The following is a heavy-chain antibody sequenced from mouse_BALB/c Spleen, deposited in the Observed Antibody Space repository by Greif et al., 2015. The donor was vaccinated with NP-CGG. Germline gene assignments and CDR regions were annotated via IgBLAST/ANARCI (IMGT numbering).Heavy chain of an antibody. V-gene: IGHV1-7*01. Sequence: QVQLQQSGAELAKPGASVKMSCKASGYTFTSYWLHWVKQRPGQGLEWIGYINPSTGYTEYNQKFKDKATLTADKSSSTVYRQLSSLTSEDSADYYCARDWDYWSQGTPLTVSS. CDR2: INPSTGYT. CDR1: GYTFTSYW. J-gene: IGHJ2*01. D-gene: IGHD4-1*01. CDR3: ARDWDY.